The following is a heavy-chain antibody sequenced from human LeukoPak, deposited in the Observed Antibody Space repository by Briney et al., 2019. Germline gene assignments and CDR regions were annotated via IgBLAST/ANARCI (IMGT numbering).Heavy chain of an antibody. Sequence: SQTLSLTCTVSGGSISSGGYYWSWIRQHPGKGLEWIGYIYYSGSTYYNPSLKCRVTISVDTSKNQFSLKLSSVTAADTAVYYCARAPWRYCSSTSCSDAFDIWGQGTMVTVSS. CDR2: IYYSGST. CDR3: ARAPWRYCSSTSCSDAFDI. CDR1: GGSISSGGYY. V-gene: IGHV4-31*03. D-gene: IGHD2-2*01. J-gene: IGHJ3*02.